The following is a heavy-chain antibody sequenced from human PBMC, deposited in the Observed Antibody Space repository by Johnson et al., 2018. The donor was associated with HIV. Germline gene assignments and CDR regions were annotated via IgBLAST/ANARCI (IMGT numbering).Heavy chain of an antibody. D-gene: IGHD2-15*01. CDR3: ARELTHSLGLALGPGGIDI. CDR2: MNWNGDST. V-gene: IGHV3-20*04. Sequence: VQLVESGGGVVRPGGSLRISCVASGFKFYEYDVSWVRQVPGKGLEWVSGMNWNGDSTGYGDFVKGRFTISRDNAKNALYLQMNSLRDEDTAVYYCARELTHSLGLALGPGGIDIWGQGTMVTVSS. CDR1: GFKFYEYD. J-gene: IGHJ3*02.